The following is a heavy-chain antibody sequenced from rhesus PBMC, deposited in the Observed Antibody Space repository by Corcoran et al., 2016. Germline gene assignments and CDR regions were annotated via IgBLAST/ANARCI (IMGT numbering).Heavy chain of an antibody. J-gene: IGHJ6*01. Sequence: QVQLQESGPGLVKPSETLSLTCAVSGGSISDDYYWSWIRQPPGKGLEWIGDAVGSDGGTNNNPSLKTRITISIDTSKNQFSLKLSSMTAADTAVYYCAREKDYYGLDSWGQGVVVTVSS. CDR2: AVGSDGGT. V-gene: IGHV4-106*01. CDR1: GGSISDDYY. CDR3: AREKDYYGLDS.